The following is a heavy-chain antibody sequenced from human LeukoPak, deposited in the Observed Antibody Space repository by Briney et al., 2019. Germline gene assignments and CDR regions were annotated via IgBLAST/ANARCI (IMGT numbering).Heavy chain of an antibody. J-gene: IGHJ4*02. V-gene: IGHV1-69*05. CDR3: ATTYYYDSSGYYPGGDYFDY. CDR2: IIPIFGTA. D-gene: IGHD3-22*01. Sequence: SVKVSCKASGGTFSSYAISWVRQAPGQGLEWMGRIIPIFGTANYAQKFLGRVTITTDESTSTAYMKLSSLRSEDTAVYYCATTYYYDSSGYYPGGDYFDYWGQGTLVTVSS. CDR1: GGTFSSYA.